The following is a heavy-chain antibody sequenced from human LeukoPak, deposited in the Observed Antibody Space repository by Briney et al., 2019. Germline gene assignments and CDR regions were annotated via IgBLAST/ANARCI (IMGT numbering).Heavy chain of an antibody. CDR2: IYYSGST. J-gene: IGHJ6*02. Sequence: SETLSLTCTVSGGSISSYYWSWIRQPPGKGLEWIGYIYYSGSTNYNPFLKSRVTISVDTSKTQFSLKLSSVTPADTAVYYCARVSVVYGMDVWGQGTTVTVSS. CDR3: ARVSVVYGMDV. CDR1: GGSISSYY. V-gene: IGHV4-59*01.